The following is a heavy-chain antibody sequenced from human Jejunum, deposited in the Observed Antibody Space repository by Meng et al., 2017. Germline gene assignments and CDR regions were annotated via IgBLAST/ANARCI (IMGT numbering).Heavy chain of an antibody. CDR3: ARQVVPGYFHH. CDR1: GYSITSIFF. D-gene: IGHD3-16*02. V-gene: IGHV4-38-2*02. Sequence: SETLSLTCTVSGYSITSIFFWGWIRQSPGKGLEWLGAINHSGITYYNPSLKSRVTISVDTSKNKFSLRLSSVTAADTAVYYCARQVVPGYFHHWGQGTLVTVSS. CDR2: INHSGIT. J-gene: IGHJ1*01.